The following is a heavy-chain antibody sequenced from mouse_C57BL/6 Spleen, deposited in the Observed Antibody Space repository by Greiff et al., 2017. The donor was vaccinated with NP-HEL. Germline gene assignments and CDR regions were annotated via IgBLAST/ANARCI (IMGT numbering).Heavy chain of an antibody. J-gene: IGHJ4*01. CDR1: GYTFTSYD. D-gene: IGHD4-1*01. Sequence: VKLQESGPELVKPGASVKLSCKASGYTFTSYDINWVKQRPGQGLEWIGWIYPRDGSTKYNEKFKGKATLTVDTSSSTAYMELHSLTSEDSAVYLCARSGDYHAMDYWGQGTSVTVSS. CDR2: IYPRDGST. CDR3: ARSGDYHAMDY. V-gene: IGHV1-85*01.